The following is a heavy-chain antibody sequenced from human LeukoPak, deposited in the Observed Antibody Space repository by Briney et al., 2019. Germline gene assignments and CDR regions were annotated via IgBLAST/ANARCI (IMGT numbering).Heavy chain of an antibody. J-gene: IGHJ4*02. D-gene: IGHD1-26*01. V-gene: IGHV4-4*07. Sequence: SETLSLTYTVSGGSISTYYWTWIRQPAGKGLEWIGRIYISGSTNNNPSLKSRVTMSVDTSKDQFPLKLSSVTAADTAVYYCARYSARYSDWGEGILVTVSS. CDR2: IYISGST. CDR3: ARYSARYSD. CDR1: GGSISTYY.